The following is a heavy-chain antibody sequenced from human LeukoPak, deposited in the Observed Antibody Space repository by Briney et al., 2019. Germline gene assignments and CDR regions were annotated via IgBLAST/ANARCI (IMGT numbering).Heavy chain of an antibody. D-gene: IGHD3-3*01. J-gene: IGHJ6*03. CDR3: ARGQVYYDFWSGLGPYYYYMDV. V-gene: IGHV1-8*03. Sequence: GASVKVSCKASGYTFTSYDINWVRQATGQGLEWMGWMNPNSGNTGYAQKFQGRVTITRNTSISTAYMELSSLRSEDTAVYYCARGQVYYDFWSGLGPYYYYMDVWGKGTTVTVSS. CDR2: MNPNSGNT. CDR1: GYTFTSYD.